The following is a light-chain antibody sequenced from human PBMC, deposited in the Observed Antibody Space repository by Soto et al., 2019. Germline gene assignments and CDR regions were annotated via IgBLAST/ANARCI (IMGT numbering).Light chain of an antibody. CDR2: DAS. J-gene: IGKJ4*01. CDR1: QDSSNY. Sequence: DIQMTQSPSSLSASVGDRVTITCQASQDSSNYLNWYQQKPGKAPKLLIYDASNLETGVPSRFSGSGSGTDFTVTISSLQPEDIATYDCQQYDNLPLTFGGGTKVEIK. CDR3: QQYDNLPLT. V-gene: IGKV1-33*01.